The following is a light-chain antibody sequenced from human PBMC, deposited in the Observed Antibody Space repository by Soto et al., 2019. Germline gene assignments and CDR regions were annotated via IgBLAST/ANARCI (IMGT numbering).Light chain of an antibody. V-gene: IGKV3-11*01. J-gene: IGKJ1*01. Sequence: EIVLTQSPATLSLSPGERATLSCRASQSVSRYLAWYQQKPGQAPRLLIYDASNRGPGIPARFSGSGSGTDFTLTISSLEPEDFAVYYCQQRSHWPWTFGQGTKVEIK. CDR1: QSVSRY. CDR2: DAS. CDR3: QQRSHWPWT.